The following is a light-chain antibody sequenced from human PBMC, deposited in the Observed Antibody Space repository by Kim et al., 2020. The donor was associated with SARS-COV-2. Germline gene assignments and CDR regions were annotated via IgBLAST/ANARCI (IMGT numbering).Light chain of an antibody. Sequence: LSSGESATLACRASQSVSNYLAWYQQKPGQAPRLLIFEASNRATGIPARFSGSGSGTDFTLTISSLEPEDFAVYYCQQCSDWPLTFGQGTRLEIK. CDR2: EAS. J-gene: IGKJ5*01. CDR3: QQCSDWPLT. V-gene: IGKV3-11*01. CDR1: QSVSNY.